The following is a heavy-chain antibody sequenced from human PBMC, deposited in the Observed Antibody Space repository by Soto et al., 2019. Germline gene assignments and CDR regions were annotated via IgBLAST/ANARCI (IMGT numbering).Heavy chain of an antibody. J-gene: IGHJ4*02. CDR2: ISWNSGHI. D-gene: IGHD1-1*01. CDR1: GFTFDDYA. V-gene: IGHV3-9*01. CDR3: AKDLFVNIGNPPGGFDY. Sequence: EVQLVESGGGLVQPDRSLRLSCAASGFTFDDYAMHWVRQAPGKGLEWISGISWNSGHIGYADSVRGRFTISRDNAKNSLYLQMNSLRVEYTALYYCAKDLFVNIGNPPGGFDYWGQGILVTVSS.